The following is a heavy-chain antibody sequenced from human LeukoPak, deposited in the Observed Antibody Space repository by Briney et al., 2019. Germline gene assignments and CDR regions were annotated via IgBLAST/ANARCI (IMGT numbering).Heavy chain of an antibody. CDR1: GFTFSSYA. CDR3: ARGYYDILTGGTAEYFQH. D-gene: IGHD3-9*01. CDR2: ISYDGSNK. Sequence: GGSLRLSCAASGFTFSSYAMHWVRQAPGKGLEWVAVISYDGSNKYYADSVKGRFTISRDNSKNTLYLQMNSLRAEDTAVYYCARGYYDILTGGTAEYFQHWGQGTLVTVSS. V-gene: IGHV3-30*14. J-gene: IGHJ1*01.